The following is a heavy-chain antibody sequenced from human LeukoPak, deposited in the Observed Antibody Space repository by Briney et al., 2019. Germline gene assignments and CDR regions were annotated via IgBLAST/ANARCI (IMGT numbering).Heavy chain of an antibody. D-gene: IGHD3-10*01. CDR3: VRDTSYYGSGPHLDY. CDR2: INTDGSTT. CDR1: GFSFGSHW. Sequence: GGSLRLSCAASGFSFGSHWMHWVRLAPGKGLVWVSRINTDGSTTTNADSVKGRFTISRDNAKNTLFLQMNSLRADDTAVYYCVRDTSYYGSGPHLDYWGQGTLVTVSS. V-gene: IGHV3-74*01. J-gene: IGHJ4*02.